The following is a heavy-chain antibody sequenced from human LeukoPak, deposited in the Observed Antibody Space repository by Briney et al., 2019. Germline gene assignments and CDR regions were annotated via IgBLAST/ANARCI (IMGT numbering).Heavy chain of an antibody. CDR2: ISYDGSNK. V-gene: IGHV3-30*07. CDR1: GFTFSSYA. D-gene: IGHD3-3*01. Sequence: PGGSLRLSCAASGFTFSSYAMHWVRQAPGKGLEWVAVISYDGSNKYYADSVKGRFTISRDNAKNSLYLQMDSLRVEDTAVYYCAREDGRVGVTSSFDCWGQGTPVTVSS. CDR3: AREDGRVGVTSSFDC. J-gene: IGHJ4*02.